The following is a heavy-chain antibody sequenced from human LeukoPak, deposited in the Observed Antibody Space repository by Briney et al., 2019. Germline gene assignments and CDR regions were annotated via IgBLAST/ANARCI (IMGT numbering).Heavy chain of an antibody. CDR2: ISADNGFT. CDR3: ANLAGVVAGLDP. V-gene: IGHV1-18*01. Sequence: ASVTVFCTASGYTFTIYGINWVRQAPGQGLEWMGWISADNGFTASAQNLQGRVTMTTDTSTNTAYMELRSLRSDDTAVYYCANLAGVVAGLDPWGQGTLVTVSS. CDR1: GYTFTIYG. D-gene: IGHD6-19*01. J-gene: IGHJ5*02.